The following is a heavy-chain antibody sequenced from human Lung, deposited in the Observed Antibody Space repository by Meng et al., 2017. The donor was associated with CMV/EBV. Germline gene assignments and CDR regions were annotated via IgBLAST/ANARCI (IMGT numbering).Heavy chain of an antibody. D-gene: IGHD3-10*01. J-gene: IGHJ4*02. CDR3: AKDSGRGGHLWFRGVDY. CDR1: GLTLSSYG. Sequence: GESXKISXAASGLTLSSYGIHWVRQAPGKGLEWVAFIRYDGDKKEYVDSVKGRFTISRDNSKNMVNLQMNSLRAEDTAVYYCAKDSGRGGHLWFRGVDYWGQGTXVTVSS. CDR2: IRYDGDKK. V-gene: IGHV3-30*02.